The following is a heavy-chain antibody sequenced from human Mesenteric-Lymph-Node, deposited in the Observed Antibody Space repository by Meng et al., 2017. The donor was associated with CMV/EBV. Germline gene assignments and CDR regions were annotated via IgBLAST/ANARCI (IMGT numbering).Heavy chain of an antibody. V-gene: IGHV1-2*02. CDR1: TGFY. Sequence: TGFYIHWVRQAPGQGLEWIGWINPNSGDTNYAQRCQGRVTMTRDTSISTAYMELSSLRSDDTAVYYCARDYYGSGSYWGGTNLGFDSWGQGTLVTVSS. CDR3: ARDYYGSGSYWGGTNLGFDS. J-gene: IGHJ4*02. D-gene: IGHD3-10*01. CDR2: INPNSGDT.